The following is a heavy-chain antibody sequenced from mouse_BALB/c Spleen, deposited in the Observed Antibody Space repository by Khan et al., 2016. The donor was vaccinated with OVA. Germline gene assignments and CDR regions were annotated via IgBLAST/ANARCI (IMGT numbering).Heavy chain of an antibody. D-gene: IGHD2-4*01. CDR1: GYRFTDYV. J-gene: IGHJ3*01. CDR2: IYPGSGTT. CDR3: ARSYDDDGAWFVY. Sequence: VQLQESGPELVKPGASVKMSCKASGYRFTDYVISWVKQSTRQGLEWIGEIYPGSGTTYYDENFKGRATLTADKSSNTAYMQFSSLTSEDSAVSFCARSYDDDGAWFVYWGQGTLVTVSA. V-gene: IGHV1-77*01.